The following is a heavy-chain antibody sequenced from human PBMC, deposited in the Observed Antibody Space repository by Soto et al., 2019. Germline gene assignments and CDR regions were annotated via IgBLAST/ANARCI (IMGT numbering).Heavy chain of an antibody. D-gene: IGHD1-26*01. V-gene: IGHV3-33*01. Sequence: GGSLRLSCAASGFTFSSYGMHWVRQAPGKGLEWVAVIWYDGSNKYYADSVKGRFTISRDNSKNTLYLQMNSLRAEDTAVYYCAREGGSYGDYYYYYGMDVWGQGTTVTVSS. CDR2: IWYDGSNK. CDR1: GFTFSSYG. J-gene: IGHJ6*02. CDR3: AREGGSYGDYYYYYGMDV.